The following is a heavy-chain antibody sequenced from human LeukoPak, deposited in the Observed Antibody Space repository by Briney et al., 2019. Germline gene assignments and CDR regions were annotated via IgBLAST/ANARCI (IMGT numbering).Heavy chain of an antibody. J-gene: IGHJ4*02. D-gene: IGHD2-15*01. Sequence: PGGSLRLSCAASGFTFSSYGMHWVRQAPGKGLEWVAFIRYDGSNKYYADSVKGRFTISRDNSKNTLYLQMNSLRAEDTAVYYCAKDHRWQLTMYYFDCWGQGTLVTVSS. CDR2: IRYDGSNK. CDR1: GFTFSSYG. V-gene: IGHV3-30*02. CDR3: AKDHRWQLTMYYFDC.